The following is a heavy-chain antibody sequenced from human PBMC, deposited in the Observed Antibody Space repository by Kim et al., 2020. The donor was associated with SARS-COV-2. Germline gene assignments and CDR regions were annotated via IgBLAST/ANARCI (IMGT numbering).Heavy chain of an antibody. CDR2: SKTYVGPT. Sequence: SKTYVGPTEYAASVKGRFTISRDDSKSIAYRQMNSLKTEDTAVYYCTRADYWGQGTLVTVSS. V-gene: IGHV3-49*02. J-gene: IGHJ4*02. CDR3: TRADY.